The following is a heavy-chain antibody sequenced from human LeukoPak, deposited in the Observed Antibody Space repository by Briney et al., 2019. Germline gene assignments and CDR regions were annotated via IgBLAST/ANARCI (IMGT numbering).Heavy chain of an antibody. Sequence: GASVKVSCKASGYIFTNYYMHWVRQAPRQELEWMGWINPNSGGTNYAQKFQGRVTMTRDTSISTAYMELSRLRSDDTAVYYCARAPWSPTSSSPGGRYFGYWGQGTLVTVSS. CDR2: INPNSGGT. CDR3: ARAPWSPTSSSPGGRYFGY. V-gene: IGHV1-2*02. J-gene: IGHJ4*02. CDR1: GYIFTNYY. D-gene: IGHD6-13*01.